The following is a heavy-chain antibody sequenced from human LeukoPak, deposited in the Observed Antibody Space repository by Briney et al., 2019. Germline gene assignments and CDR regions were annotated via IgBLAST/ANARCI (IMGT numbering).Heavy chain of an antibody. D-gene: IGHD1-26*01. V-gene: IGHV1-69*13. Sequence: SVKVSCKASGGTFSSYAISWVRQAPGQGLEWMGGIIPIFGTANYAQKFQGRVTITADESTSTAYMELSSLRSEDTAVYYCARGPSRSGSYSILPAEYFQHWGQGTLVTVSS. J-gene: IGHJ1*01. CDR3: ARGPSRSGSYSILPAEYFQH. CDR1: GGTFSSYA. CDR2: IIPIFGTA.